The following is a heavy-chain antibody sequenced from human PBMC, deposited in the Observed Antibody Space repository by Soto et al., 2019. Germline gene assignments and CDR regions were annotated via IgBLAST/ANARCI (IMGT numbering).Heavy chain of an antibody. CDR3: ARVSAAALFDY. CDR1: GGSISSGDYY. D-gene: IGHD6-13*01. CDR2: IYCSGST. V-gene: IGHV4-30-4*01. J-gene: IGHJ4*02. Sequence: SETLSLTCTVSGGSISSGDYYWIWIRQPPGKGLEWIGYIYCSGSTYYNPSLKSRVTISVDTSKNQFSLKLSSVTAADTAVYYCARVSAAALFDYWGQGTLVTVSS.